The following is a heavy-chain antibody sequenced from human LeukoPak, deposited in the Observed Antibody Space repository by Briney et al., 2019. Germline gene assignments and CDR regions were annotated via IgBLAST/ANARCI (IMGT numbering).Heavy chain of an antibody. Sequence: SETLSLTCAVYGGSFSGYYWSWTRQPPGKGLEWIGEINHSGSTNYNPSLKSRVTISVDTSKNHFSLKLSSVTAADTAVYYCATSYGQYFDQWGQGILVTVSS. D-gene: IGHD5-18*01. V-gene: IGHV4-34*01. J-gene: IGHJ4*02. CDR3: ATSYGQYFDQ. CDR2: INHSGST. CDR1: GGSFSGYY.